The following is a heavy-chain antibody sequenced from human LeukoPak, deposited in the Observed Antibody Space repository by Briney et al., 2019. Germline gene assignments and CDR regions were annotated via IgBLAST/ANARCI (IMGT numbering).Heavy chain of an antibody. CDR1: GFTVSSNY. CDR3: ASVAYSSSWYHP. D-gene: IGHD6-13*01. V-gene: IGHV3-66*01. J-gene: IGHJ5*02. CDR2: IYSGGST. Sequence: GGSLRLSCAASGFTVSSNYMSWVRQAPGKGLEWVSVIYSGGSTYYAVSVKGRFTISRDNSKNTLYLQMNSLRAEDTAVYYCASVAYSSSWYHPWGQGTLVTVSS.